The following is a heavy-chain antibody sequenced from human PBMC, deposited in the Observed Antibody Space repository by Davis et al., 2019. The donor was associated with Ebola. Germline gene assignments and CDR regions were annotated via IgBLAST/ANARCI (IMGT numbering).Heavy chain of an antibody. J-gene: IGHJ4*02. CDR3: ARWSILGQ. CDR1: GITFSRYS. CDR2: ISSGSFTI. Sequence: PGGSLRLSCAASGITFSRYSMNWVRQAPGKGLEWFAFISSGSFTIHYADSVKGRFTISRDNAKNSLFLQMNSLRDEDTAVYYCARWSILGQWGQGTLVTVSS. D-gene: IGHD3-3*01. V-gene: IGHV3-48*02.